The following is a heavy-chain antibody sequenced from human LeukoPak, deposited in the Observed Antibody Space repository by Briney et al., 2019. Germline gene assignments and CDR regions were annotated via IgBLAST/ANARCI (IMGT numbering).Heavy chain of an antibody. Sequence: GGSLRLSCAASGFTFSSYSMNWVRQAPGKGLEWVAVILYDGTMKYYGDSVKGRFTISRDNSNNMLYLQMNSLRPEDTAVYFCARDIRGPTGFDSSGRDTLDYWGQGTLVTVSS. D-gene: IGHD3-22*01. V-gene: IGHV3-30*03. J-gene: IGHJ4*02. CDR2: ILYDGTMK. CDR1: GFTFSSYS. CDR3: ARDIRGPTGFDSSGRDTLDY.